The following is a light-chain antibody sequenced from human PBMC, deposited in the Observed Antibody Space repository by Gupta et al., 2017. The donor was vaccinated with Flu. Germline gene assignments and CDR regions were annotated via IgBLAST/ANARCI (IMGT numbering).Light chain of an antibody. V-gene: IGKV1-33*01. CDR1: QDISNY. CDR3: QQYDNLPIT. J-gene: IGKJ5*01. CDR2: DAS. Sequence: PSSLSASVGDRVTITCQASQDISNYLNWYQQKPGKAPKLLIYDASNLETGVPSRFSGSGSGTDFTFTISSLQPEDIATYYCQQYDNLPITFGQGTRLEIK.